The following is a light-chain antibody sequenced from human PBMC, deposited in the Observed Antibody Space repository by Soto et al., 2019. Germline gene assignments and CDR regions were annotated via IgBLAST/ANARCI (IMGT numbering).Light chain of an antibody. CDR3: QQYGSSPWT. V-gene: IGKV3-20*01. CDR1: QSVSSSF. CDR2: GTS. J-gene: IGKJ1*01. Sequence: IVLTHSRGTLSLSPLERATLSFSSSQSVSSSFVAWFQQKAGQAPRLLIYGTSSRATGIPDRFSGSGSGTDFTLTINRLEPEDFAMYFCQQYGSSPWTCGQGTKGDIK.